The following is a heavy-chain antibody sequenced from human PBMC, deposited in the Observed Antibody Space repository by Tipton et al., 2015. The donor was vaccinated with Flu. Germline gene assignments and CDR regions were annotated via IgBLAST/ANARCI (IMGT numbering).Heavy chain of an antibody. CDR1: GFTFSSYE. D-gene: IGHD3-22*01. CDR2: ISSSASTI. J-gene: IGHJ3*02. Sequence: QLVQSGGGLVQPGGSLRLSCAASGFTFSSYEMNWVRQAPGKGLEWVSYISSSASTIYYADSVKGRFTISRDNAKNSLYLQMNSLRPEDTAVYYCAREGVCDSSSYYLIDALGIWGQGTMVTVPS. CDR3: AREGVCDSSSYYLIDALGI. V-gene: IGHV3-48*03.